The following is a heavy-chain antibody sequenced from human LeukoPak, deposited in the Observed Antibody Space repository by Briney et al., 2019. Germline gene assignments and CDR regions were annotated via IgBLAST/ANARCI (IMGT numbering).Heavy chain of an antibody. CDR1: GFTFSHYG. CDR2: IQNDGGNE. CDR3: AKLLVPAAILDYFDY. V-gene: IGHV3-30*02. D-gene: IGHD2-2*01. J-gene: IGHJ4*02. Sequence: PGGSLGLSCTTSGFTFSHYGLHWVRQAPGKGLEWVAFIQNDGGNEYYADSVKGRFTISRDNSKSTLYLQMNSLRGEDMGVYYCAKLLVPAAILDYFDYWGQGTLVTVSS.